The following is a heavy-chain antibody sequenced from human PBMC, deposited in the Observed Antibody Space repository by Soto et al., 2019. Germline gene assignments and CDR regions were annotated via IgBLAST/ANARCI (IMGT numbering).Heavy chain of an antibody. CDR2: IYYTGST. J-gene: IGHJ5*02. V-gene: IGHV4-39*01. Sequence: PSETLSLTCTVSGASISSSRYYWGWIRQPPGKGLEWIGTIYYTGSTYYNPSLQSRVTISVDTSKNQFSLKLSSVTAADTAVYYCASPKIAFYNWFDPWGQGTLVTVSS. CDR1: GASISSSRYY. CDR3: ASPKIAFYNWFDP. D-gene: IGHD3-3*02.